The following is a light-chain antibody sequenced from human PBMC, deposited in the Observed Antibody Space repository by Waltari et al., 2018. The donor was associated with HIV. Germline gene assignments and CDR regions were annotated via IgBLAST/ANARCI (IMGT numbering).Light chain of an antibody. J-gene: IGLJ2*01. Sequence: SYELPQPPSVSVSPGQTAFITCSGQNLGDKFVCWYQQKAGQPPVLVMYEDNNRPSGIPERFSGSNSANIAALTITGTQPLDEAYYYWEACDSNTRVIFGGGTKLTV. CDR1: NLGDKF. V-gene: IGLV3-1*01. CDR3: EACDSNTRVI. CDR2: EDN.